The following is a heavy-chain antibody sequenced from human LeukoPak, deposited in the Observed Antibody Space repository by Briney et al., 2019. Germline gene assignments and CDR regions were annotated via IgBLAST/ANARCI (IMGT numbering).Heavy chain of an antibody. Sequence: GGSLRLSCAASGFTFDDYAMHWVRRAPGKGLEWVSLISGDGGSTYYADSVKGRFTISRDNSKNSLYLQMNSLRTEDTALYYCAKPFRGSYYFDYWGQGTLVTVSS. CDR1: GFTFDDYA. V-gene: IGHV3-43*02. CDR2: ISGDGGST. CDR3: AKPFRGSYYFDY. D-gene: IGHD3-10*01. J-gene: IGHJ4*02.